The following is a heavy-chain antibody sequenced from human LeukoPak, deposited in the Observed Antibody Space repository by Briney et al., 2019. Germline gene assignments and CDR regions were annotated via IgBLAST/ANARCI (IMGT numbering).Heavy chain of an antibody. Sequence: GGTLRLSCAASGFTFSSYGMSWVRQAPGKGLEWVAAISYDGSNKYYADSVKGRFTISRDNSKNTLDLQMNSLRAEDTAVYYCAKDKARGSQVGPRITAPGTFDYWGQGTLVTVSS. V-gene: IGHV3-30*18. CDR1: GFTFSSYG. CDR2: ISYDGSNK. D-gene: IGHD6-13*01. CDR3: AKDKARGSQVGPRITAPGTFDY. J-gene: IGHJ4*02.